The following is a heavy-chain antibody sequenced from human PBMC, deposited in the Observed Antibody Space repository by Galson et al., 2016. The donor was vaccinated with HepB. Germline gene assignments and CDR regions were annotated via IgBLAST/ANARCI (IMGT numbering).Heavy chain of an antibody. CDR2: IKSDMST. J-gene: IGHJ6*04. Sequence: SLRLSCAASGFTFSNYWMHWVRQAPGKGLVWVSYIKSDMSTNYADSVKGRFTISRDNAKNTLYLQLNSLRAEDTAVYFCARAYGYGLDVWGKGITVTVSS. V-gene: IGHV3-74*01. CDR1: GFTFSNYW. D-gene: IGHD3-16*01. CDR3: ARAYGYGLDV.